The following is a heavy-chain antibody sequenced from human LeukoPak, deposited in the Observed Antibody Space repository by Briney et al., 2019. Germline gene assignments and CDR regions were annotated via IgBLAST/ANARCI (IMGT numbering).Heavy chain of an antibody. D-gene: IGHD3-3*01. CDR1: GYTFTSYG. J-gene: IGHJ6*02. V-gene: IGHV1-18*01. Sequence: GASVTVSCKASGYTFTSYGISWVRQAPGQGLEWMGWISAYNGNTNYAQKLQGRVTMTTDTSTSTAYMELRSLRSDDTAVYYCARDTAPYDFWSGYGYYYGMDVWGQGTTVTVSS. CDR3: ARDTAPYDFWSGYGYYYGMDV. CDR2: ISAYNGNT.